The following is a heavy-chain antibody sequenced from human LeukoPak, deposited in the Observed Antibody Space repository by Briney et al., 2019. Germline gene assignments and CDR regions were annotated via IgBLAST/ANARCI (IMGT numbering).Heavy chain of an antibody. CDR2: INHSGST. Sequence: SETLSLTCAVYGGSFSGYYWSWIRQPPGKGLEWIGEINHSGSTNYNPSLKSRVTISVDTSKNQFSLKLSSVTAADTAVYYCARVDNWNVRIDYWGQGTLVTVSS. J-gene: IGHJ4*02. CDR1: GGSFSGYY. CDR3: ARVDNWNVRIDY. V-gene: IGHV4-34*01. D-gene: IGHD1-20*01.